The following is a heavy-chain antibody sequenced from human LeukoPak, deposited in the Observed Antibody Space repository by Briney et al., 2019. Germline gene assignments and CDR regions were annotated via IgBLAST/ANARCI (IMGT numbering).Heavy chain of an antibody. V-gene: IGHV3-23*01. CDR3: ARSTIFGVVIMGRYYYYMDV. Sequence: GGSLRLSCAASGFTFSSYAMSWVRQAPGKGLEWVSAISGSGGSTYYADSVMGRFTISRDNSKNTLYLQMNSLRVEDTAVYYCARSTIFGVVIMGRYYYYMDVWGKGTTVTVSS. J-gene: IGHJ6*03. D-gene: IGHD3-3*01. CDR2: ISGSGGST. CDR1: GFTFSSYA.